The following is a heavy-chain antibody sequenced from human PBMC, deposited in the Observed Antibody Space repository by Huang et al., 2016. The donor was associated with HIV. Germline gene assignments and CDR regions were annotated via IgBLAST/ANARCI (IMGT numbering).Heavy chain of an antibody. D-gene: IGHD2-15*01. CDR1: GFSLNTSGVG. V-gene: IGHV2-5*02. CDR2: IYLDDDK. J-gene: IGHJ4*02. CDR3: AHIGDIFAAYSPEDFDY. Sequence: QITLKESGPTLVKPTQTLTLACTFSGFSLNTSGVGVAWIRQPPGKALEWLALIYLDDDKRYRPSLKSRLTISKDPSNKQVVLTMTNMDPVDTASYFCAHIGDIFAAYSPEDFDYWGQGALVTVSS.